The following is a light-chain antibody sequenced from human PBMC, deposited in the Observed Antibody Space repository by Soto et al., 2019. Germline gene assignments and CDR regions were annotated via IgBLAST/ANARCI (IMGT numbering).Light chain of an antibody. CDR1: TGPVTSGYY. CDR2: STR. V-gene: IGLV7-43*01. CDR3: LLYYGGTQGV. Sequence: QTVVTQEPSLTVSPGGTVTLTCASSTGPVTSGYYPNWLQQKPGQAPRSLIYSTRHKHSWTPARLSGSLLGGKAALTLSGVQIKEEAECDCLLYYGGTQGVFGRGNKLIVL. J-gene: IGLJ2*01.